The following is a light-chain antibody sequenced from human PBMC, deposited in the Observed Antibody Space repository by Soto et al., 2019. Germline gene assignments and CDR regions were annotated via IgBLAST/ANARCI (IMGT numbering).Light chain of an antibody. CDR2: NNN. V-gene: IGLV1-44*01. CDR3: ATWDDDLHGPV. J-gene: IGLJ1*01. CDR1: SSNIGANV. Sequence: QSVLTQPPSASGTPGQRITISCSGSSSNIGANVVNWYQQLPGTAPKLLINNNNQRPSGVPDRFSVSKSGTSTSLVISGLQSEDEADYHCATWDDDLHGPVFGTGTKLTVL.